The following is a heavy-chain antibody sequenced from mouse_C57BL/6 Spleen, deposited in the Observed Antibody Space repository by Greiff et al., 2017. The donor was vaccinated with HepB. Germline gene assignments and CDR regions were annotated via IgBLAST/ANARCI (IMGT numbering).Heavy chain of an antibody. CDR2: IYPGDGDT. Sequence: QVQLQQSGPELVKPGASVKISCKASGYAFSSSWMNWVKQRPGKGLEWIGRIYPGDGDTNYNGKFKGKATLTADKSSSTAYMQLSSLTSEDSAVYFCARDYSHYGGYAMDYWGQGTSVTVSS. CDR1: GYAFSSSW. CDR3: ARDYSHYGGYAMDY. V-gene: IGHV1-82*01. D-gene: IGHD2-5*01. J-gene: IGHJ4*01.